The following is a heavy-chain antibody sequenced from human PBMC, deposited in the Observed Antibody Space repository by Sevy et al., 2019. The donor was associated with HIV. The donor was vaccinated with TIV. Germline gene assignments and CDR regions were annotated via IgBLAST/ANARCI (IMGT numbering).Heavy chain of an antibody. CDR3: AKGSYYYDSSGGGVFDY. D-gene: IGHD3-22*01. CDR2: ISASGIST. V-gene: IGHV3-23*01. Sequence: GGSLRLSCAGSGYTFSGYAMSWVRQAPGKGLEWVSAISASGISTYYAGSVKGRVTISRDNSKNTLYLQMNSLRAEDTAVYYCAKGSYYYDSSGGGVFDYWGQGTLVTVSS. CDR1: GYTFSGYA. J-gene: IGHJ4*02.